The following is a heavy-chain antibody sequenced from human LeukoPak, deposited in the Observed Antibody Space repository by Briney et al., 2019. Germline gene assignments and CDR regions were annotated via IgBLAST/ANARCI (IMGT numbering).Heavy chain of an antibody. D-gene: IGHD3-10*01. J-gene: IGHJ4*02. Sequence: SETLSLTCTVSGGSISSYYWIWIRQPPGKGLEGIVYIYYSGSTNYNPALKRRVTISVETFKNQFSLKLSYVTAEDTAVYYCARQSDYGSGSYSYWGQGTLVTVSS. CDR3: ARQSDYGSGSYSY. V-gene: IGHV4-59*08. CDR2: IYYSGST. CDR1: GGSISSYY.